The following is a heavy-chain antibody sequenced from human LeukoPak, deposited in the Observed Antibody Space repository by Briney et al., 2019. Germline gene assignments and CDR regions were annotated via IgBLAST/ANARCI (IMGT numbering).Heavy chain of an antibody. Sequence: ASVKVSCKASGYSSTYVFTTYPIHWVRQAPGQGLEWLGMINLRGDATIYAQKFQGRVTLTSDSPTTTVYMELSSLKSDDTGLYYCARKWSSRDWFDPWGQGTLVTVSS. CDR1: GYSSTYVFTTYP. V-gene: IGHV1-46*01. CDR3: ARKWSSRDWFDP. CDR2: INLRGDAT. D-gene: IGHD2-8*01. J-gene: IGHJ5*02.